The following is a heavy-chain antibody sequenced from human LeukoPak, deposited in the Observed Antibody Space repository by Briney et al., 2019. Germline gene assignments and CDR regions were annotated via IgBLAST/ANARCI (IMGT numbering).Heavy chain of an antibody. CDR3: ARGCGSYYYYTDV. CDR1: GGSFSRYY. Sequence: SETLSLTCAVYGGSFSRYYWSWIRQPPGKGLEWIGEINHSGSTNYNPSLKSRVTISVDTSKNQFSLKLSSVTAADTAVYYCARGCGSYYYYTDVWGKGTTVTVSS. V-gene: IGHV4-34*01. D-gene: IGHD2-21*01. J-gene: IGHJ6*03. CDR2: INHSGST.